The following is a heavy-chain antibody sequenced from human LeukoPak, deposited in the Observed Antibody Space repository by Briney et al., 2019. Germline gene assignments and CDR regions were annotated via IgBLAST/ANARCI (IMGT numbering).Heavy chain of an antibody. D-gene: IGHD5-18*01. V-gene: IGHV4-59*08. CDR3: ARIAVDTAMVYFDY. Sequence: SETLSLTCTVSGGSISSHYWSWIRQPPGKGLEWIGHIYYSGSTNYNPSLKSRVTISVDTSKNQFSLKLSSVTAADTAVYYCARIAVDTAMVYFDYWGQGTLVTVSS. J-gene: IGHJ4*02. CDR1: GGSISSHY. CDR2: IYYSGST.